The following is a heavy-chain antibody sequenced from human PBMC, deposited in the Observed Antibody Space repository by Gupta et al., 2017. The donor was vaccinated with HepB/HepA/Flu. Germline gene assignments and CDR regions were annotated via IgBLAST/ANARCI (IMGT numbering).Heavy chain of an antibody. Sequence: LESGGGQVEPGGSLRLSCVASQFTFTDYNMSGVRQTAGKGLEWGSSVDASGRRTAYDDSVKGRFTISRDNAKNSVSLQINSVRAEDTALYYCTRGGRETSIVYYYFGLDVWGQGTAVTVSS. CDR1: QFTFTDYN. D-gene: IGHD3-16*01. J-gene: IGHJ6*02. V-gene: IGHV3-21*01. CDR3: TRGGRETSIVYYYFGLDV. CDR2: VDASGRRT.